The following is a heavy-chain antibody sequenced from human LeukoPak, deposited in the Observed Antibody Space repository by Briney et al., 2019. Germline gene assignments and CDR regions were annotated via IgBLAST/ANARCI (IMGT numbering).Heavy chain of an antibody. CDR2: IRYDGSNK. D-gene: IGHD3-10*01. CDR3: AKDKTMVRGVFDY. Sequence: GGSLRLSCAASGFTFSSYGMHWVRQAPGKGLEWVAFIRYDGSNKYYADSVKGRFTISRDNSKNTLYLQMNSLRAEDTAVYYCAKDKTMVRGVFDYWGQGTLVTVSS. J-gene: IGHJ4*02. CDR1: GFTFSSYG. V-gene: IGHV3-30*02.